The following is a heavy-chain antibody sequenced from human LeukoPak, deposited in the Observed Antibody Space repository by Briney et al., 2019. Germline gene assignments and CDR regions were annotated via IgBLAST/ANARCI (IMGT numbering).Heavy chain of an antibody. J-gene: IGHJ6*02. CDR3: AKGRDSGSYLYEMDV. CDR1: GYTFIDYY. Sequence: ASVKVSCKASGYTFIDYYMHWVRQAPGQGLEWMGWINPNSGGTNYAQKFQGRVTVTRDTSISTAYMELSRLRSDDTAVYYCAKGRDSGSYLYEMDVWGQGTTVTVSS. D-gene: IGHD3-10*01. V-gene: IGHV1-2*02. CDR2: INPNSGGT.